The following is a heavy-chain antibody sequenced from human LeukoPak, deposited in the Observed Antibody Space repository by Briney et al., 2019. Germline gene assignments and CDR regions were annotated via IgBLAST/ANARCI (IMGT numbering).Heavy chain of an antibody. CDR2: IKQDGSEK. CDR1: GFTFSTYW. V-gene: IGHV3-7*01. D-gene: IGHD6-19*01. CDR3: ARAGHRDSSGFYGMDV. Sequence: GGSLRLSCAASGFTFSTYWMSWVRQAPGKGLEWVANIKQDGSEKYYVDAVKGRFTISRDNAKNSLYLQMNSLRAEDTAVYYCARAGHRDSSGFYGMDVWGQGTTVTVSS. J-gene: IGHJ6*02.